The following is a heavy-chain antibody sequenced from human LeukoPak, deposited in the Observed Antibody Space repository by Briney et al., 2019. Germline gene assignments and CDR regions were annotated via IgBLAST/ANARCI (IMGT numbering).Heavy chain of an antibody. CDR1: GFTFSSYA. V-gene: IGHV3-30*04. D-gene: IGHD3-10*01. Sequence: PGGSLRLSCAASGFTFSSYAMHWVRQAPGKGLEWVAVISYDGSNKYYADSVKGRFTISSDNSKNTLYLQMNSLSAEDTAVYYCCAGSYVSLDYWGQGTLVTVSS. J-gene: IGHJ4*02. CDR3: CAGSYVSLDY. CDR2: ISYDGSNK.